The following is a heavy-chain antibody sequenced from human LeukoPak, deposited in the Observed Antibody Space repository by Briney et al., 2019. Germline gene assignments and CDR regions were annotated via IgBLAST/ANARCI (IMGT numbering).Heavy chain of an antibody. CDR3: ARVKDPGGYYYYYYMDV. V-gene: IGHV4-59*12. D-gene: IGHD3-16*01. CDR1: GGSISSYY. J-gene: IGHJ6*03. Sequence: PSETLSLTCTVSGGSISSYYWSWIRQPPGKGLEWIGYIYYSGSTHYNPSLKSRVTISVDTSKNQFSLKLSSVTAADTAVYYCARVKDPGGYYYYYYMDVWGKGTTVTVSS. CDR2: IYYSGST.